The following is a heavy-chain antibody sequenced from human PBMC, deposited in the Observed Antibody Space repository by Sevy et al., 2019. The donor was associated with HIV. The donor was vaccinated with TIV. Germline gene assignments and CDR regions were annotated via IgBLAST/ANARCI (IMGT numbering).Heavy chain of an antibody. CDR3: AREGLDGSTVVTPSDAFDI. CDR1: GGTFSSYA. Sequence: ASVKVSCKASGGTFSSYAISWVRLAPGQGLEWMGGIIPIFGTANYAQKFQGRVTITADESTSTAYMELSSLRSEDTAVYYCAREGLDGSTVVTPSDAFDIWGQGTMVTVSS. CDR2: IIPIFGTA. D-gene: IGHD4-17*01. J-gene: IGHJ3*02. V-gene: IGHV1-69*13.